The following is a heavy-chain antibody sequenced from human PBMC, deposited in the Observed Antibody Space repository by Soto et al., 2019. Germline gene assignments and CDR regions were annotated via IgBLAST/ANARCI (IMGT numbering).Heavy chain of an antibody. CDR1: GGTFSKSA. V-gene: IGHV1-69*06. J-gene: IGHJ4*02. Sequence: QVQLVPSAAEVSEPGSSVKVSCKASGGTFSKSAISWARQAPGQGLEWMGVIIPMFGTTNNAQKFYGRVTISADKSTSSSYLELRRLRSEDTAMYYCARGIGRCCSASCYTREGPDSWGEVTLVTV. CDR3: ARGIGRCCSASCYTREGPDS. D-gene: IGHD2-2*02. CDR2: IIPMFGTT.